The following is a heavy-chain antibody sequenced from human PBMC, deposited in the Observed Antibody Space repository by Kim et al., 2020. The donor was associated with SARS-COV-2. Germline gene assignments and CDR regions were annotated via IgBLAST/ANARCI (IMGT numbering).Heavy chain of an antibody. CDR2: ISSSSSYI. CDR3: ARGNYRGYSGYDSYDFDY. CDR1: GFTFSSYS. Sequence: GGSLRLSCAASGFTFSSYSMNWVRQAPGKGLEWVSSISSSSSYIYYADSVKGRFTISRDNAKNSLYLQMNSLRAEDTAVYYCARGNYRGYSGYDSYDFDYWGQGTLVTVSS. J-gene: IGHJ4*02. D-gene: IGHD5-12*01. V-gene: IGHV3-21*01.